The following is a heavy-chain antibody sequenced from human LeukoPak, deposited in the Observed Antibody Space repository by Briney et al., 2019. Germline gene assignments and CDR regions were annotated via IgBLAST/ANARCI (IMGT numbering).Heavy chain of an antibody. V-gene: IGHV1-46*01. Sequence: ASVKVSCKASGYTFTAYYMHWVRQAPGQGLEWMGRINPNGGVTTYAKKFQGRVTMTSDTSTSTVYMDPTSLRSEDRAVYYCAKDPPYYDDSRGALDLWGQGTMVTVAS. J-gene: IGHJ3*01. CDR2: INPNGGVT. CDR1: GYTFTAYY. D-gene: IGHD3-22*01. CDR3: AKDPPYYDDSRGALDL.